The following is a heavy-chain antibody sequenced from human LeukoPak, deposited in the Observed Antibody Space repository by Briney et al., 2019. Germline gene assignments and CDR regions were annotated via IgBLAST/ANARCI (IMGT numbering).Heavy chain of an antibody. V-gene: IGHV3-9*01. D-gene: IGHD2-15*01. Sequence: GGSLRLSCAASGFTFDDYAMHWVRQAPGKGLEWVSGISWNSGSIGYADSVKGRFTISRDNAKNSLYLQMNGLRAEDTALYYCAKSGGSRYFDYCGQGTLVTVSS. CDR2: ISWNSGSI. CDR1: GFTFDDYA. J-gene: IGHJ4*02. CDR3: AKSGGSRYFDY.